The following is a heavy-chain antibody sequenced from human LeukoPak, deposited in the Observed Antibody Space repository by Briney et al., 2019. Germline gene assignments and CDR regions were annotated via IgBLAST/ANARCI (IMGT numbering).Heavy chain of an antibody. Sequence: PGGSLRLSCAASGFTFSSYAMSWVRQAPGKGLEWVSAMSGSGGSTYYADSVKGRFTISRDNSKNTLYLQMNSLRAEDTAVYCCAKVPRGTMIVVAIDCWGQGTLVTVSS. V-gene: IGHV3-23*01. CDR2: MSGSGGST. CDR3: AKVPRGTMIVVAIDC. CDR1: GFTFSSYA. J-gene: IGHJ4*02. D-gene: IGHD3-22*01.